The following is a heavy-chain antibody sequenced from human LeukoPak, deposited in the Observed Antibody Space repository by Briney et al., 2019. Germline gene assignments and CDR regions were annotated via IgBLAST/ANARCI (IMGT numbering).Heavy chain of an antibody. V-gene: IGHV3-7*01. D-gene: IGHD1-14*01. CDR3: ARKTGDC. CDR2: IKQDGSEK. Sequence: PGGSLRLSCAASGFTYSDYAMSWVRQAPGTGLEWVANIKQDGSEKYYVDSVKGRFTISRDNAKNSLYLQMNSLRVEDTAVYYCARKTGDCWGQGTLVIVSS. J-gene: IGHJ4*02. CDR1: GFTYSDYA.